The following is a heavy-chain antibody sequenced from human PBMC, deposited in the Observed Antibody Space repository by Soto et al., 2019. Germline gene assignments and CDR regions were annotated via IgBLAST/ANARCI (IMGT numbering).Heavy chain of an antibody. CDR1: GFSFGDYA. Sequence: GGSLRLSCAASGFSFGDYAMSWVRQAPGKGLEWVSGISGTGSRTSYADSVRGRFTISRDNVNNTLSLQMDSLRAEDTAVYHCARGGPYTYGYWNYSYGMDVWGQGTTVTVSS. CDR2: ISGTGSRT. CDR3: ARGGPYTYGYWNYSYGMDV. D-gene: IGHD5-18*01. V-gene: IGHV3-23*01. J-gene: IGHJ6*02.